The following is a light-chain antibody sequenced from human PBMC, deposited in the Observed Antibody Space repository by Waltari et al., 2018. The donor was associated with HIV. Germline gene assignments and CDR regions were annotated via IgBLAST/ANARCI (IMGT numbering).Light chain of an antibody. J-gene: IGLJ2*01. CDR1: SSDVGGYNY. Sequence: QSALTQPRSVSGSPGQSVTISCTGTSSDVGGYNYVSWYQHHPGKAPKFMIYDVNKRPSGVPDRFPGSNSGNTASLTISGLQAEDEADYDCCSYADNYPVVFGGGTKLTVL. CDR2: DVN. V-gene: IGLV2-11*01. CDR3: CSYADNYPVV.